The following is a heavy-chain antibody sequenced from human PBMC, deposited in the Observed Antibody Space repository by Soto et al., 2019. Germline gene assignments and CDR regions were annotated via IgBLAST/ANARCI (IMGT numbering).Heavy chain of an antibody. CDR2: INPNSGDT. J-gene: IGHJ4*02. V-gene: IGHV1-2*02. D-gene: IGHD2-15*01. Sequence: ASVKVSCKASGYTFTGYYIHWVRQAPGQGLEWMGWINPNSGDTNFAQKFQGRVTMTRDTSISTAYMELSRLRSDDTAVYYCARDDCSGGSCEALDYWGQGTPVTVSS. CDR3: ARDDCSGGSCEALDY. CDR1: GYTFTGYY.